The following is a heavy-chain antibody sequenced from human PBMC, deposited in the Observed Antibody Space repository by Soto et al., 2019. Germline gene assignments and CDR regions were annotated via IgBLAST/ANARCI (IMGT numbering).Heavy chain of an antibody. CDR2: ISGYNADT. CDR3: ARDLRWSSGLAFDY. J-gene: IGHJ4*02. Sequence: QLVQSGAEVKKPGASVRVSCKASGYIFTDYGISWVRQAPGQGLEWMGWISGYNADTSYAQRLQDRVKMTIDTSMRTAYMELRSLTSDDTAVYYCARDLRWSSGLAFDYWGQGTLVTVSS. V-gene: IGHV1-18*04. D-gene: IGHD6-19*01. CDR1: GYIFTDYG.